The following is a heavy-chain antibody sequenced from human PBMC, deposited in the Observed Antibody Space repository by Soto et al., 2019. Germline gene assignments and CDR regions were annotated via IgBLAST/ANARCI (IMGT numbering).Heavy chain of an antibody. CDR1: GFTFSNAW. J-gene: IGHJ6*02. Sequence: PGGSLRLSCAASGFTFSNAWMNWVRQAPGKGLEWVGRIKSKTDGGTTDYAAPVKGRFTISRDDSKNTLYLQMNSLKTEDTAVYYCTTDSPLQQLAYYYYGMDVWGQGTTVTVSS. V-gene: IGHV3-15*07. CDR3: TTDSPLQQLAYYYYGMDV. CDR2: IKSKTDGGTT. D-gene: IGHD6-13*01.